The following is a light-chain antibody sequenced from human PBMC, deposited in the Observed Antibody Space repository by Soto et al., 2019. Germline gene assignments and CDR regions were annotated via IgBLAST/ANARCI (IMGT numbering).Light chain of an antibody. CDR2: EVS. J-gene: IGLJ3*02. V-gene: IGLV2-8*01. Sequence: QSVLTQPPSASGSPGQSVTISCTGASSDISGHNYVSWYQQHPGNAPKLMIYEVSKRPSWVPDRFSASKSGNTASLTVSGLQAEDEADYYCSSYAGGNNWVFGGGTKVTVL. CDR1: SSDISGHNY. CDR3: SSYAGGNNWV.